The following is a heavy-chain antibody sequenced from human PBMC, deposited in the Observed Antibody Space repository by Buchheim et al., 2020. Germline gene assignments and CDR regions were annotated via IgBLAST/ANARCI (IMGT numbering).Heavy chain of an antibody. J-gene: IGHJ5*02. CDR1: GFTFSSYW. CDR2: ISIDGSST. V-gene: IGHV3-74*01. CDR3: VKMAARAWFDP. Sequence: EVQLVESGGGLVQLGGSLRLSCAASGFTFSSYWMHWVRQAPGKGLVWVSGISIDGSSTRYADSVKGRFTISRDNAKNTLYLQMNSLRVEDTAVYYCVKMAARAWFDPWGQGTL. D-gene: IGHD2-8*01.